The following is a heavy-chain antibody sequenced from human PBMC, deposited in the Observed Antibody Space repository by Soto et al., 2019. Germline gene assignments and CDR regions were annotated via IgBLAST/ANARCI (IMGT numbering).Heavy chain of an antibody. CDR1: GGSISSYY. D-gene: IGHD2-2*01. Sequence: QVQLQESGPGLVKPSETLSLTCTVSGGSISSYYWSWIRQPPGEGLEWIGYIYYSGGTNYNPSLRSRLTISVDTSKNQFSLKLSSVTAADTAVYYCARGRGGWFINQLLNAFDIWGQGTMVTVSS. CDR2: IYYSGGT. CDR3: ARGRGGWFINQLLNAFDI. V-gene: IGHV4-59*01. J-gene: IGHJ3*02.